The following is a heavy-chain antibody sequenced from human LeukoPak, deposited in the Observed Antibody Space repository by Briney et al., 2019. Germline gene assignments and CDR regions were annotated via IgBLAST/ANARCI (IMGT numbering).Heavy chain of an antibody. D-gene: IGHD2-2*01. V-gene: IGHV4-61*02. J-gene: IGHJ6*03. CDR2: IYTSGST. CDR3: ARVQPEVVPAARAGYYYYMDV. Sequence: PSQTLSLTCTVSGGSISSGSYYWSWIRQPAGKGLEWIGRIYTSGSTNYNPSLKSRVTISVDTSKNQFSLKLSSVTAADTAVYYCARVQPEVVPAARAGYYYYMDVWGKGTTVTVSS. CDR1: GGSISSGSYY.